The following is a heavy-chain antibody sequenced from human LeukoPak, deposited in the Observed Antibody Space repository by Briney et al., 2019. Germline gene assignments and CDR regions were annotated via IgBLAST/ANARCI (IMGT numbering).Heavy chain of an antibody. CDR1: GYTFTDYY. CDR3: ARDAIVRDYSNSDY. CDR2: INPNSGGT. Sequence: ASVKVSCKTSGYTFTDYYVHWVRQAPGQGLEWMGWINPNSGGTNYAQKFQGRVTMTRDTSISTAYMELSRLTSDDTAVYYCARDAIVRDYSNSDYWGQGTLVTVSS. J-gene: IGHJ4*02. D-gene: IGHD4-11*01. V-gene: IGHV1-2*02.